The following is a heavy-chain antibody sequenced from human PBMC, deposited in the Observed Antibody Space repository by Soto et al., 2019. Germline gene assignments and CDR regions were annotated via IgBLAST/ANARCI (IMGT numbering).Heavy chain of an antibody. CDR3: AGGGYGDY. J-gene: IGHJ4*02. V-gene: IGHV1-18*01. Sequence: QVHLVQSGAEVKKPGASVKVSCKASGYTFTSYGITWVRQAPGQGLEWMGWISAHNGNTDYAQKLQGRVIVTRDTSPSTAYMALRSLSSDDTAVYYCAGGGYGDYWGQGALVTVSS. CDR1: GYTFTSYG. D-gene: IGHD1-1*01. CDR2: ISAHNGNT.